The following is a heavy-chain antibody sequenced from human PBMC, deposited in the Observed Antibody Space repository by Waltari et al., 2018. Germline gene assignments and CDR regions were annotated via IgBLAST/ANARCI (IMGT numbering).Heavy chain of an antibody. CDR3: ARADSGYQYYYYYYGMDV. V-gene: IGHV3-21*06. D-gene: IGHD6-25*01. Sequence: EVLLVESGGGLVKPGGSLRLSCAASGFVFSDYSMNWVRQAPGNGLEWGSSISRNSDYIHSTDSGKGRFTISRDNAKNLVYLQMNGLRAEDTAVYYCARADSGYQYYYYYYGMDVWGQGTTVTVSS. CDR2: ISRNSDYI. CDR1: GFVFSDYS. J-gene: IGHJ6*02.